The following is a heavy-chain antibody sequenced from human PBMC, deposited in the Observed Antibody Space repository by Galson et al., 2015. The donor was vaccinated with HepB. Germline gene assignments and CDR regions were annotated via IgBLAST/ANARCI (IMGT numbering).Heavy chain of an antibody. V-gene: IGHV3-30-3*01. Sequence: SLRLSCAASGFTFSSYAMHWVRQAPGKGLEWVAVISYDGSNNYYADSVKGRFTISRDNSKNTLYLQMNSLRAEDTAVYYCARDAPTWGGYYMDVWGKGTTVTVSS. CDR1: GFTFSSYA. D-gene: IGHD3-16*01. J-gene: IGHJ6*03. CDR2: ISYDGSNN. CDR3: ARDAPTWGGYYMDV.